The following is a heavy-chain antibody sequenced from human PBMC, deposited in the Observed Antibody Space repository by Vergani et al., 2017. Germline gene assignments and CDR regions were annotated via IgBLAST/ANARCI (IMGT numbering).Heavy chain of an antibody. CDR2: ISGSATGGVT. Sequence: EVQLLESGGGLVQPGGSLRLSCAASGFTFSSYTMSWVRQAPGRGLEWVSIISGSATGGVTYVADSVKGRFTIFRDNSKNTLYLQMNSLRAEDTAVYYCAKLXSGRIVGPLYYFDSWGQGTLVTVSS. CDR1: GFTFSSYT. V-gene: IGHV3-23*01. CDR3: AKLXSGRIVGPLYYFDS. D-gene: IGHD1-26*01. J-gene: IGHJ4*02.